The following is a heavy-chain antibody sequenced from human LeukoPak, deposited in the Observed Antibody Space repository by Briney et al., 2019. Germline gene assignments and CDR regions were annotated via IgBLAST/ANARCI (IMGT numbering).Heavy chain of an antibody. D-gene: IGHD3-22*01. CDR1: GGSFSGYY. Sequence: SETLSLTCAVYGGSFSGYYWSWIRQPPGNGLEWIGEINHSGSTNYNPSLKSRVTISVDTSKNQFSLKLSSVTAADTAVYYCARGVPLMIIVAMWIFDPWGQGTLVTVSS. CDR2: INHSGST. J-gene: IGHJ5*02. V-gene: IGHV4-34*01. CDR3: ARGVPLMIIVAMWIFDP.